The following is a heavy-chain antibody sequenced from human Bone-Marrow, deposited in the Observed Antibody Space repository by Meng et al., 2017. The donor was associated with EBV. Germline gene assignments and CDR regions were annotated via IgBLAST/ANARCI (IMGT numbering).Heavy chain of an antibody. J-gene: IGHJ4*02. CDR1: GGSISSSNW. D-gene: IGHD1-1*01. Sequence: LQETGPGLVQPSGTLSLTCAVSGGSISSSNWLSWGRQPPGKGLEWIGVIYHSGSTNYNPSLKRRVTISEDKSKNQFSLKLSSVTAADTAVYYCLLQVQDDDYWGQGTLVTVSS. V-gene: IGHV4-4*02. CDR3: LLQVQDDDY. CDR2: IYHSGST.